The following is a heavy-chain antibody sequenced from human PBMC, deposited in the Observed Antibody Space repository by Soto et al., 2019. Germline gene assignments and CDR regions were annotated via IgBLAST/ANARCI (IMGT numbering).Heavy chain of an antibody. J-gene: IGHJ6*03. CDR1: GDSVTSYW. Sequence: CAALKTSGKGPGDSVTSYWSGLVHQIPGKGLEFIVIIFPGDYDTRYSPSFQGQVTISADKSISTAYLQWSSLKASDTAMYYCARLKGYCSSTSCYGYYYYMDVWGKGTTVTVSS. V-gene: IGHV5-51*07. CDR3: ARLKGYCSSTSCYGYYYYMDV. CDR2: IFPGDYDT. D-gene: IGHD2-2*01.